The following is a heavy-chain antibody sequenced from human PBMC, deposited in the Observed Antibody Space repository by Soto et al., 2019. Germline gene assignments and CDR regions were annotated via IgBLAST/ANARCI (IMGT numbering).Heavy chain of an antibody. CDR2: INHTGST. V-gene: IGHV4-34*01. D-gene: IGHD3-10*01. Sequence: SETLSLTCAVYGGSFSGYYWTWIRQPPGQGLEWIGEINHTGSTNYNPSLKSRVTISVDTSKNQFSLKLSSVTAADTAVYYCARERGTMVRGYYYYAMDVWGQGTTVTVSS. CDR3: ARERGTMVRGYYYYAMDV. CDR1: GGSFSGYY. J-gene: IGHJ6*02.